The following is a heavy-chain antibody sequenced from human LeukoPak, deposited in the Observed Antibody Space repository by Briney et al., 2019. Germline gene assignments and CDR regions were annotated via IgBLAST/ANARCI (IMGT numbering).Heavy chain of an antibody. CDR1: GSSISSDTYY. V-gene: IGHV4-39*01. Sequence: SETLSLTCTVSGSSISSDTYYWGWIRQPPGKGLEWIGTIYYSGYTYYNPSLNSRVIISVDTSKNQFSLRLSSVTAADTAIYYCAKHYHNDAQASFHYWGQGTLVTVSS. J-gene: IGHJ4*02. D-gene: IGHD3-22*01. CDR2: IYYSGYT. CDR3: AKHYHNDAQASFHY.